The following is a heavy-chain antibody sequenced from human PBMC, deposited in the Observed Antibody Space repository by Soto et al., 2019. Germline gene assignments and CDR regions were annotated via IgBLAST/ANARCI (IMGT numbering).Heavy chain of an antibody. V-gene: IGHV3-74*03. D-gene: IGHD1-26*01. Sequence: EAQLVESGGGLVQPGGSLRLSCAASGFTFSSYWMHWVRQVPGKGLVWVSRIKSDASTIMYADSVKGRFTISRDNAKNTLYLQVNSLRPEDTAVYYCVRGGSANYYGLFDSWGQGTLVTVSS. CDR2: IKSDASTI. CDR3: VRGGSANYYGLFDS. J-gene: IGHJ4*02. CDR1: GFTFSSYW.